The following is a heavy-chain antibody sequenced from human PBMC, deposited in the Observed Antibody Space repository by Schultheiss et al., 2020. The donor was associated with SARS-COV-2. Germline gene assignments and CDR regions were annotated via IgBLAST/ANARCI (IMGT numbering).Heavy chain of an antibody. J-gene: IGHJ4*02. CDR3: ARETVDVPTARAFDY. V-gene: IGHV4-30-4*01. CDR1: GDSINSGDSY. D-gene: IGHD2-21*02. Sequence: SETLSLTCTVSGDSINSGDSYWSWLRQTPEKGLEWIGYIFYTGSTLFNPSLKSRLSMSIDTAKNQFSLKLTSVTAADTGVYYCARETVDVPTARAFDYWGQGALVTVSS. CDR2: IFYTGST.